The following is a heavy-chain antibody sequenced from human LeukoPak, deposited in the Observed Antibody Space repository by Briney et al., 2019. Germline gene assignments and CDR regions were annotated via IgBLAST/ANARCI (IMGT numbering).Heavy chain of an antibody. CDR3: AKDIRIGFYGDYGILDY. V-gene: IGHV3-9*01. Sequence: GGSLRLSCAASGFTFDDYAMHWVRQAPGKGLEWVSGISWNSGSIGYADSVKGRFTISRDNAKNSLYLQMNSLRAEDTALYYCAKDIRIGFYGDYGILDYWGQGTLVTVSS. J-gene: IGHJ4*02. D-gene: IGHD4-17*01. CDR2: ISWNSGSI. CDR1: GFTFDDYA.